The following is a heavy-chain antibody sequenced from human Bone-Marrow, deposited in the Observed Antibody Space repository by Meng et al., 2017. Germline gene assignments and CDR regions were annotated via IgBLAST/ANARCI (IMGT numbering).Heavy chain of an antibody. D-gene: IGHD3-10*01. Sequence: QGRLVQSGAEVKKPGASVKVSCKPSGYNFPDYYIHWVRRAPGQGLEWMGRIDPKSGDTHYAQRFQGRVTMTGDTSISTAYMELSGLRSDDTAMYYCARTYYGSGSPTPNFDPWGQGTLVTVSS. CDR2: IDPKSGDT. CDR3: ARTYYGSGSPTPNFDP. V-gene: IGHV1-2*06. J-gene: IGHJ5*02. CDR1: GYNFPDYY.